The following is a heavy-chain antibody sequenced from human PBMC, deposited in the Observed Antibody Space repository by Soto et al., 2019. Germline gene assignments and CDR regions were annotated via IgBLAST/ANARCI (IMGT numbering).Heavy chain of an antibody. Sequence: PGGSLRLSCAASGFIFTRYSMNWVRQAPGKGLEWVSSVSSTTNYIYYGDSMKGRFTISRDNAKNSLYLEMNSLRAEDTAAYYCARESEDLTSNFDYWGQGTLVTVSS. J-gene: IGHJ4*02. CDR3: ARESEDLTSNFDY. CDR1: GFIFTRYS. V-gene: IGHV3-21*06. CDR2: VSSTTNYI.